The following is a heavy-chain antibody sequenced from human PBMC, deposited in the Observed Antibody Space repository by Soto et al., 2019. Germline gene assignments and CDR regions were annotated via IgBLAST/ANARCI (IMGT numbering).Heavy chain of an antibody. CDR3: ARIEDIVATTFDY. CDR2: IYYSGST. CDR1: GGSISSYY. D-gene: IGHD5-12*01. V-gene: IGHV4-59*08. Sequence: PSETLSLTCTVSGGSISSYYWSWIRQPPGKGLEWIGYIYYSGSTNYNPSLKSRVTISVDTSKNQFSLKLSSVTAAETAVYYCARIEDIVATTFDYWGQVNLVTVSS. J-gene: IGHJ4*02.